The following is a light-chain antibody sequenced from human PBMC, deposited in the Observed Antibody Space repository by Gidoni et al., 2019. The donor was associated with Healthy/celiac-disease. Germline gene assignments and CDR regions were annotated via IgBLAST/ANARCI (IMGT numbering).Light chain of an antibody. J-gene: IGLJ3*02. CDR2: DDS. Sequence: QSVLTQPPSVSGAPGQRVTFFCTGSSSNIGAGFDVHWYQQLPGPAPKLLIYDDSNRPSGVPDRFSGSKSGTSASLAITGLQAEDEADYYCQSYDSTLSGWVFGGGTKLTVL. V-gene: IGLV1-40*01. CDR3: QSYDSTLSGWV. CDR1: SSNIGAGFD.